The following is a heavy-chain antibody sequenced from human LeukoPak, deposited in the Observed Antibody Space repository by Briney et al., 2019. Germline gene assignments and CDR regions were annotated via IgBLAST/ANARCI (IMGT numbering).Heavy chain of an antibody. D-gene: IGHD6-19*01. CDR2: IYYSGST. CDR1: GGSISSSSYY. CDR3: ASESNGYSSY. V-gene: IGHV4-39*07. Sequence: KASETLSLTCTVSGGSISSSSYYWGWIRQPPGKGLEWIGSIYYSGSTYYNPSLKSRVTISVDTSKNQFSLKLSSVTAADTAVYYCASESNGYSSYWGQGTLVTVSS. J-gene: IGHJ4*02.